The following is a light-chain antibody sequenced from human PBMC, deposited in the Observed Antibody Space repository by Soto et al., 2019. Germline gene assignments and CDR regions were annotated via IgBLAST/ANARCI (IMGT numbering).Light chain of an antibody. J-gene: IGKJ1*01. V-gene: IGKV3-15*01. CDR3: QEYNTWPWT. Sequence: ETLMTQSPATLSVSPRERATLSGRASQSVNNNLAGYQQKLGQAPRVLIYGESTRATGIPARCTSSGSGTEFILTIPSLQSEDAAVYSYQEYNTWPWTFDQGPKVEFK. CDR2: GES. CDR1: QSVNNN.